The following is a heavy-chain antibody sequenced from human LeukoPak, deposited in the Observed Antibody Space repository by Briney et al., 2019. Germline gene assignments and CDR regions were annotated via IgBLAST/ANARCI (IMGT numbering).Heavy chain of an antibody. J-gene: IGHJ6*03. CDR1: GFTFSNYA. D-gene: IGHD5-18*01. CDR2: ISSSSSTI. CDR3: ARDCRRLHYYYYMDV. V-gene: IGHV3-48*01. Sequence: PGGSLRLSCAASGFTFSNYAMNWVRQAPGKGLEWVSYISSSSSTIYYADSVKGRFTISRDNAKNSLYLQMNSLRAEDTAVYYCARDCRRLHYYYYMDVWGKGTTVTVSS.